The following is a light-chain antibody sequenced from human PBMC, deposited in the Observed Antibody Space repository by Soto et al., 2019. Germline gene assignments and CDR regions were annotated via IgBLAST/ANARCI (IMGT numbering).Light chain of an antibody. CDR1: QSVSSSY. CDR3: QQYGSSSWT. V-gene: IGKV3-20*01. J-gene: IGKJ1*01. CDR2: GTS. Sequence: EIVLTQSPGTLSLSPGERATLSCRASQSVSSSYLAWYQQKPGQAPRLLNYGTSSRATAIPDRFSGSGSGTDFTLTISRLEPEDFAVYYCQQYGSSSWTFGQGTKV.